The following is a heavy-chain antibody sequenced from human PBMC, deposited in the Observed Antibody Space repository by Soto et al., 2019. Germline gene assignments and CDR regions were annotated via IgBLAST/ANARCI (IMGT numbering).Heavy chain of an antibody. CDR2: ISYDGSNK. D-gene: IGHD1-26*01. CDR3: ARDSGWELSKGGWFDP. V-gene: IGHV3-30-3*01. J-gene: IGHJ5*02. CDR1: GFTFSSYA. Sequence: QVQLVESGGGVVQPWRSLRLSCAASGFTFSSYAMHWVRQAPGKGLEWVAVISYDGSNKYYADSVKGRFTISRDNSKNTLYLQMNSLRAEDTAVYYCARDSGWELSKGGWFDPWGQGTLVTVSS.